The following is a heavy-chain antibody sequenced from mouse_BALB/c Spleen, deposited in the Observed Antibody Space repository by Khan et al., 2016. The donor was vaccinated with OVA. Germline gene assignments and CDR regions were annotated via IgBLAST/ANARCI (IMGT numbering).Heavy chain of an antibody. Sequence: QVQLKQSGPELVKPGASVKMSCTASGYSFTDYIISWVKQRTGQGLQWIGEIYPESGSIYYNETFKSKATLTADKSSNTAYMQLSSLTSEDSAVYCCARSDYGSSYPGFAYWGQGTLVTVS. V-gene: IGHV1-77*01. CDR2: IYPESGSI. CDR3: ARSDYGSSYPGFAY. CDR1: GYSFTDYI. D-gene: IGHD1-1*01. J-gene: IGHJ3*01.